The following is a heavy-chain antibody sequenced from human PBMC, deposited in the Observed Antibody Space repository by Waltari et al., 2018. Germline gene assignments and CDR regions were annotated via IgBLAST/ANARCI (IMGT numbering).Heavy chain of an antibody. V-gene: IGHV4-61*02. CDR2: IYSGGDA. J-gene: IGHJ4*02. CDR1: GGSINRDPYY. Sequence: QVLLQESGPGLVKPSQTLPPTCPVSGGSINRDPYYWSWVRQPAGKGLEWIGRIYSGGDARYSPSLERRVTMSVDRSKNQFSLKIFSVTAADAAVYYCARGDERLARYHFDDWGQGTQVIVSS. CDR3: ARGDERLARYHFDD. D-gene: IGHD1-1*01.